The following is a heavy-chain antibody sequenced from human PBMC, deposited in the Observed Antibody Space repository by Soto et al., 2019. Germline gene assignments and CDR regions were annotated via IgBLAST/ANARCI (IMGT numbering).Heavy chain of an antibody. D-gene: IGHD3-10*01. V-gene: IGHV1-8*01. CDR3: ARGVDAGVDF. CDR2: RSPGSGSA. J-gene: IGHJ4*02. CDR1: GYSFTSLD. Sequence: QVQLVQSGAEVKELGASVKVSCQASGYSFTSLDINWMRQATGQGLEWMGWRSPGSGSAGYAQKFQGRVTMTRDTSRGTAYMELSSLRSEDTAVYYCARGVDAGVDFWGQGTLVTV.